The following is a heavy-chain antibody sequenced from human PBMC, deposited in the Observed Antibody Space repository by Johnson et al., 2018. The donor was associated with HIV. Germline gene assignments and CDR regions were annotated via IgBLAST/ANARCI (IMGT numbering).Heavy chain of an antibody. J-gene: IGHJ3*02. CDR1: GFTFSTYA. CDR2: ISSEESNK. D-gene: IGHD2-21*02. Sequence: QEKLVESGGGVVQPGRSLRLSCAASGFTFSTYAMHWVRQAPGKGLEWVAVISSEESNKYYADSVKGRFTISRDHPKNTLYLQMNILRAEDTAVYYCAKTLRSHLHIVVVTAIPRAFDIWGQGTMVTVSS. V-gene: IGHV3-30*04. CDR3: AKTLRSHLHIVVVTAIPRAFDI.